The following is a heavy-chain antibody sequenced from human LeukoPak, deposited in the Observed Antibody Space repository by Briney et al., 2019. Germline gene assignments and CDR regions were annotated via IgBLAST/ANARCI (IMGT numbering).Heavy chain of an antibody. CDR1: GFTFSSYA. V-gene: IGHV3-23*01. J-gene: IGHJ4*02. CDR3: AKEEALGLILWWDY. D-gene: IGHD2-21*01. Sequence: GGSLRPSCAASGFTFSSYAMSWVRQAPGKGLEWVSAISGSGGSTYYADSVKGRFTISRDNSKNTLYLQMNSLRAEDTAVYYCAKEEALGLILWWDYWGQGTLVTVSS. CDR2: ISGSGGST.